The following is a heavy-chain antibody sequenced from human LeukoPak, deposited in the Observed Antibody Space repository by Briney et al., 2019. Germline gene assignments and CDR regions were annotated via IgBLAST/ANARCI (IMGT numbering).Heavy chain of an antibody. J-gene: IGHJ4*02. Sequence: GGSLRLSCAASRFTFSSYWMHWVRQAPGKGLVWVSRINSDGSSTSYADSVKGRFTISRDNAKNTLYLQMNSLRAEDTAVYYCARVGPGLTTPLDYWGQGTLVTVSS. CDR3: ARVGPGLTTPLDY. D-gene: IGHD3-22*01. V-gene: IGHV3-74*01. CDR1: RFTFSSYW. CDR2: INSDGSST.